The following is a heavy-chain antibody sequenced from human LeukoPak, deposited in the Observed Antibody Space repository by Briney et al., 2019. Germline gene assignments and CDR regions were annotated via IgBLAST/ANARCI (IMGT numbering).Heavy chain of an antibody. D-gene: IGHD6-13*01. V-gene: IGHV4-59*01. CDR3: ARNLIPEQLVMNF. CDR2: IYYTGST. CDR1: GGSISNYY. J-gene: IGHJ4*02. Sequence: SETLSLTCTVSGGSISNYYWNWIRRPPGKGLEWIGYIYYTGSTNYNPSLKSRVTMSVDTSKNQFSLNLKSVTPEDTAVYYCARNLIPEQLVMNFWGQGTLVTVSS.